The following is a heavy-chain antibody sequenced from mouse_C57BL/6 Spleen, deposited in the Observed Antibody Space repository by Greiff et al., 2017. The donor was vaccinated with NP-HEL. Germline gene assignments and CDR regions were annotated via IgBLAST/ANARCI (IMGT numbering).Heavy chain of an antibody. V-gene: IGHV1-72*01. CDR2: IDPGSGGT. D-gene: IGHD2-4*01. J-gene: IGHJ2*01. CDR1: GYTFTSYW. CDR3: ARWVLWDYAPDY. Sequence: QVQLQQPGAELVKPGASVKLSCKASGYTFTSYWMHWVTQRPGRGLAWIGRIDPGSGGTKYNEKFKGKAKLTVDKPSSTAYMQLSSLTSEDSAVYYCARWVLWDYAPDYWGQGTTLTVSS.